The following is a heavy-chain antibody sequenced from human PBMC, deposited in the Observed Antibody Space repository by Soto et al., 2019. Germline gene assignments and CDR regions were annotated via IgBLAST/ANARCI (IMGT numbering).Heavy chain of an antibody. D-gene: IGHD3-16*01. V-gene: IGHV5-51*01. Sequence: PGESLKISCQGSGYKFTSYWIGWVRQMPGKGLEWMGIIYPGDSDTRYSPSFQGQVTISADKSISTAYLQWSSLKASDTAMYYCARKGDTVPLEGDWFDPWGQGTLVTVSS. CDR1: GYKFTSYW. CDR2: IYPGDSDT. CDR3: ARKGDTVPLEGDWFDP. J-gene: IGHJ5*02.